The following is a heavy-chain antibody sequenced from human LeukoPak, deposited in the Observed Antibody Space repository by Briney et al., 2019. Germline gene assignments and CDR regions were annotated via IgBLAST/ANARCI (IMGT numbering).Heavy chain of an antibody. J-gene: IGHJ3*02. CDR1: GGSISSYY. D-gene: IGHD2-2*01. CDR3: ARAGDIVVTRSAFDI. Sequence: PSETLSLTCTVSGGSISSYYWSWIRQPAGKGLEWIGRIYTSGSTNYNPSLKSRVTMSVDTSKNQFSLKLRSVTAADTAVYYCARAGDIVVTRSAFDIWGQGTMVTVSS. CDR2: IYTSGST. V-gene: IGHV4-4*07.